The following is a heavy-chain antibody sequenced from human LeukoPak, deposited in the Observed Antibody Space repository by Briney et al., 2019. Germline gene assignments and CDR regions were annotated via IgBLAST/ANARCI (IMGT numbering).Heavy chain of an antibody. CDR3: ARARNYDSSGYYFTNYFDY. V-gene: IGHV4-34*01. D-gene: IGHD3-22*01. Sequence: SETLSLTCAVYGGSFSGYYWSWIRQPPGKGLEWIGEINHSGSTNYNPSLKSRVTISVDTSKNQFSLKLSSVTAADTAVYYCARARNYDSSGYYFTNYFDYWGQGTLVTVSS. CDR2: INHSGST. J-gene: IGHJ4*02. CDR1: GGSFSGYY.